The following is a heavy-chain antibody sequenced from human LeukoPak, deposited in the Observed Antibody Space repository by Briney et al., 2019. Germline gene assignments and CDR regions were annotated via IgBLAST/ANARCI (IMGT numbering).Heavy chain of an antibody. CDR2: IYYAGTT. CDR1: GGSISSSSYC. V-gene: IGHV4-39*01. J-gene: IGHJ4*02. D-gene: IGHD3/OR15-3a*01. Sequence: PSETLSLTCTVSGGSISSSSYCWGWIRQPPRKGLEWIGSIYYAGTTYYNASLKSQVSISIDMSKNQFSLKITSVTAGDTGVYYCTRQTGSGLFILPGGQGTLVTVSS. CDR3: TRQTGSGLFILP.